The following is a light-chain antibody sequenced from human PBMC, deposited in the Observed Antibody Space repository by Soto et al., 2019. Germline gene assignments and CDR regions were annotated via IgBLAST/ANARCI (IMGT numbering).Light chain of an antibody. CDR1: SSDVGGYNY. J-gene: IGLJ1*01. V-gene: IGLV2-14*03. CDR3: YSYTSSSTYV. Sequence: QSVLTQPASVSGSPGQSIGISCTGTSSDVGGYNYVSWYQQHPAKAPKVMIYDVSNRPSGVSNRFSGSKSGNTASLTISGLQAEDEADYYCYSYTSSSTYVFGTGTKVTVL. CDR2: DVS.